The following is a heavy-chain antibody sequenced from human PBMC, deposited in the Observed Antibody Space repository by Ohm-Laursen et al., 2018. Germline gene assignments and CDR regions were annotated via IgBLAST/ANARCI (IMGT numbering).Heavy chain of an antibody. CDR3: ASPASGYSYGTFDY. Sequence: ASVKVSCKVSGYTFTSYYMHWVRQAPGQGLEWMGIINPSGVSTTYAQKFQGRVTMTRDTSTSTVYMELSSLRSEDTAVYYCASPASGYSYGTFDYWGQGTLVTVSS. CDR2: INPSGVST. D-gene: IGHD5-18*01. V-gene: IGHV1-46*01. J-gene: IGHJ4*02. CDR1: GYTFTSYY.